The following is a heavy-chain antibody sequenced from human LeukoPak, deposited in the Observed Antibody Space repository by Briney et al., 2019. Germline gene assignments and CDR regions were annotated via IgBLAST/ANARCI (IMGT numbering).Heavy chain of an antibody. CDR2: IYWNGGST. CDR3: AKTYYYDSSGYWFDY. CDR1: GFTFDDYG. D-gene: IGHD3-22*01. V-gene: IGHV3-20*04. Sequence: GGSLRLSCAASGFTFDDYGMNWVRQAPGKGLEWVSGIYWNGGSTGYADSVKGRFTISRDNAKNSLYLQMNSLRAEDTALYYCAKTYYYDSSGYWFDYWGQGTLVTVSS. J-gene: IGHJ4*02.